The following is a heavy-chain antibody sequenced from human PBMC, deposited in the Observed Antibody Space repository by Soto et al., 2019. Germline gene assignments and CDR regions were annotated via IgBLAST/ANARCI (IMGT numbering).Heavy chain of an antibody. CDR3: ARDAALNLYDIQYYFDY. D-gene: IGHD3-9*01. Sequence: PGGSLRLSCAASGFTFSSYGMHWVRQAPGKGLEWVAVIWYDGSNKYYADSVKGRFTISRDNSKNTLYLQMNSLRAEDTAVYYCARDAALNLYDIQYYFDYWGQGTLVTVSS. V-gene: IGHV3-33*01. J-gene: IGHJ4*02. CDR1: GFTFSSYG. CDR2: IWYDGSNK.